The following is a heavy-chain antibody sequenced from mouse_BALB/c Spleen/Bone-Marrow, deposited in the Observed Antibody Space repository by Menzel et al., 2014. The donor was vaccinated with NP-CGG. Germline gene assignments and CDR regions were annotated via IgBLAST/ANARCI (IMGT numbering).Heavy chain of an antibody. V-gene: IGHV4-1*02. Sequence: EVKLMESGGGLVQPGGSLKLPCAVSGFDFSRYWMSWVRQAPGKGLEWIGEINPESSTINYTPSLKDKFIISRENAKNTLYLQMSKVRSEDTALYYCARLGYYGMMAFWGQGTSVTVSS. CDR2: INPESSTI. CDR3: ARLGYYGMMAF. CDR1: GFDFSRYW. D-gene: IGHD1-1*01. J-gene: IGHJ4*01.